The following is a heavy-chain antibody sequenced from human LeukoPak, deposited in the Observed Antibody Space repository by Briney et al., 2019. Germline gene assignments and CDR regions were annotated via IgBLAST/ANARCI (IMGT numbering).Heavy chain of an antibody. CDR2: ISYDGSNK. CDR1: GFAFSSYG. D-gene: IGHD4/OR15-4a*01. V-gene: IGHV3-30*03. Sequence: GGSLRLSCAASGFAFSSYGMHWVRQAPGKGLEWVAVISYDGSNKYYADSVKGRFTISRDNSKNTLYLQMNSLRAEDTAVYYCARRAGAYSHPYDYWGQGTLVTVSS. J-gene: IGHJ4*02. CDR3: ARRAGAYSHPYDY.